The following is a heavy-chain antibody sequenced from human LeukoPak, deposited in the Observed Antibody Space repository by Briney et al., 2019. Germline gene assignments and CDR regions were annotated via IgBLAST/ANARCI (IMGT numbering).Heavy chain of an antibody. D-gene: IGHD2-2*01. CDR1: GYSISSGYY. CDR3: ARNAAYYYYYMDV. CDR2: IYYSGST. V-gene: IGHV4-38-2*02. Sequence: TSETLSLTCTVSGYSISSGYYWGWIRQPPGKGLEWIGYIYYSGSTNYNPSLKSRVTISVDTSKNQFSLKLSSVTAADTAVYYCARNAAYYYYYMDVWGKGTTVTISS. J-gene: IGHJ6*03.